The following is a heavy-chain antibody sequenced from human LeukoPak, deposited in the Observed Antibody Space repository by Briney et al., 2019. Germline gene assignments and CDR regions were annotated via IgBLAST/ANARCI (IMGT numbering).Heavy chain of an antibody. J-gene: IGHJ3*02. D-gene: IGHD3-22*01. CDR1: GXSFSGYY. CDR2: INHSGST. CDR3: ARDHYYDSSGYSYRRRLTNAFDI. V-gene: IGHV4-34*01. Sequence: SETLSLTCAVYGXSFSGYYGSWIRQPPGKGLEWIGEINHSGSTNYNPSLKSRVTISVDTSKNQFSLKLSSVTAADTAVYYCARDHYYDSSGYSYRRRLTNAFDIWGQGTMVTVSS.